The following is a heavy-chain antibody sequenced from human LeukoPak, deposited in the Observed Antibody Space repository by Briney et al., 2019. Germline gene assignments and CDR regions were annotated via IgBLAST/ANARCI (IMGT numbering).Heavy chain of an antibody. Sequence: SETLSLTCTVSGGSITSGTFCWGWTRQPPGKGLEWIGTIHHSGNTSYNPSLQSRATISVDTSNNQFSLKLSSVTAADTAVYYCARAGILSTGDYFDPWGQGTLVTVSS. CDR1: GGSITSGTFC. D-gene: IGHD5/OR15-5a*01. J-gene: IGHJ5*02. CDR3: ARAGILSTGDYFDP. V-gene: IGHV4-39*07. CDR2: IHHSGNT.